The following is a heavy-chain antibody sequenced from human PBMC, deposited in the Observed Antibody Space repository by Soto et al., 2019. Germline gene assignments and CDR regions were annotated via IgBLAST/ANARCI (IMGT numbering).Heavy chain of an antibody. CDR1: GYSFTSSW. V-gene: IGHV5-51*01. CDR3: ASGGSYSDYYYYGMDV. Sequence: CKGSGYSFTSSWIGWVRQMPGKGLEWMGIIYPGDSDTRYSPSFQGQVTISADKSISTAHLQWSSLKASDTAMYYCASGGSYSDYYYYGMDVWGQGTTVTVSS. J-gene: IGHJ6*02. CDR2: IYPGDSDT. D-gene: IGHD1-26*01.